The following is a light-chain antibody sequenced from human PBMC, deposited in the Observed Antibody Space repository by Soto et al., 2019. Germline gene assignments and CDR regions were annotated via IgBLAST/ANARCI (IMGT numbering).Light chain of an antibody. J-gene: IGKJ1*01. Sequence: AIQMTQSPSSLSASVGDRVTITCRASQGIRNDLGCYQQKPGKAPKLLIYAASSLQSGVPSRFSGSGSGTDFTLTISSLQPEDFATYYCLQDYNYLFGQGTKVEIK. CDR1: QGIRND. CDR3: LQDYNYL. CDR2: AAS. V-gene: IGKV1-6*01.